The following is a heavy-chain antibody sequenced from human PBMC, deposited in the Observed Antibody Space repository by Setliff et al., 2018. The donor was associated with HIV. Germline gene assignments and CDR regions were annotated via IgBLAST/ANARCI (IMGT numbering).Heavy chain of an antibody. J-gene: IGHJ6*03. D-gene: IGHD4-17*01. CDR1: GYTFTGYY. CDR3: ARSPHYGDYDDYYYYYMDV. CDR2: INPNSGGT. Sequence: GVSVKVSCKASGYTFTGYYMHWVRQAPGQGLEWMGWINPNSGGTNYAQKFQGWVTMTRDTSISTAYMELSRLRSDDTAVYYCARSPHYGDYDDYYYYYMDVWGKGTTVTVSS. V-gene: IGHV1-2*04.